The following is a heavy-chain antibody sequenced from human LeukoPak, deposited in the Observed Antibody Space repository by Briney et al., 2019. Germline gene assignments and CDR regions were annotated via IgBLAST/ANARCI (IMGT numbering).Heavy chain of an antibody. Sequence: ASVKVSCKASGYTFTSYGISWVRQAPGQGLEWMGWISAYNGNTNYAQKLQGRVTMTTDTSTSTAYMELRSLRSDDTAVYYCARVHGIVVVTAGFDPWGQGTLVTVSS. V-gene: IGHV1-18*01. CDR2: ISAYNGNT. CDR3: ARVHGIVVVTAGFDP. J-gene: IGHJ5*02. D-gene: IGHD2-21*02. CDR1: GYTFTSYG.